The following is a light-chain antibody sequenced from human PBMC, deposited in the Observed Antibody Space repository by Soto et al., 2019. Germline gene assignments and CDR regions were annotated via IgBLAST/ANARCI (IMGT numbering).Light chain of an antibody. CDR2: EVD. Sequence: QSVLTQPASVSGSPGQSITISCTGTSSDVGVYNYVSWYQQHPGKAPKLMIYEVDNRPSGVSYRFSGSKSGNSASLTISGLQAEDEADYYCSSFSSSDSYVFGPGTKLTVL. J-gene: IGLJ1*01. CDR3: SSFSSSDSYV. V-gene: IGLV2-14*03. CDR1: SSDVGVYNY.